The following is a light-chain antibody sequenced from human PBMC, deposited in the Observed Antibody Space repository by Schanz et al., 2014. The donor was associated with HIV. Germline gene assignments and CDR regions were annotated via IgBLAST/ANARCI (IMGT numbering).Light chain of an antibody. CDR2: YDT. CDR1: NVGIKS. CDR3: QVWERSTDVV. Sequence: SYELTQPPSVSVAPGKTASITCGGNNVGIKSVHWYQQKPGQAPVMVISYDTDRPSGIPERFSGSNSGHTATLTISRVEAGDEADYYCQVWERSTDVVLGGGTKLTVL. J-gene: IGLJ2*01. V-gene: IGLV3-21*01.